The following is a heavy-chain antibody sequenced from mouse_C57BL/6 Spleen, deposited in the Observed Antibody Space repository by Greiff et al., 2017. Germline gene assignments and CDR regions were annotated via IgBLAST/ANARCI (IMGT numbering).Heavy chain of an antibody. CDR3: ARSGSSVFAY. CDR1: GYTFTSYG. J-gene: IGHJ3*01. CDR2: IYTRSGNT. V-gene: IGHV1-81*01. D-gene: IGHD1-1*01. Sequence: QVQLQQSGAELARPGASVKLSCKASGYTFTSYGISWVKQRTGQGLEWIGEIYTRSGNTYYTETFKGTATQTADKSSNTAYMELRGLTSEVSAVYFCARSGSSVFAYWGQGTLVTVSA.